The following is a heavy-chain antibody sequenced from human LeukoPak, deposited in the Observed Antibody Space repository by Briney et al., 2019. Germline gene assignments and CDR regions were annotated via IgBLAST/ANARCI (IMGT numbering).Heavy chain of an antibody. J-gene: IGHJ4*02. CDR1: GFTFSNYY. CDR3: ATRNFYQSKPYYYYYFDF. CDR2: ISSGGTTI. Sequence: GGSLRLSCAASGFTFSNYYMTWVRQAPGKGLEWISYISSGGTTIYYADSVKGRFTISRDNARNSLYLQMNNLRAEDTAVYYCATRNFYQSKPYYYYYFDFWGQGTLVTVPS. D-gene: IGHD3-22*01. V-gene: IGHV3-11*04.